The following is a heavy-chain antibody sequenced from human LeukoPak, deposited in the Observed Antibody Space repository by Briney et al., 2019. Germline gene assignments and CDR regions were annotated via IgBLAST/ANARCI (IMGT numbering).Heavy chain of an antibody. CDR1: GGSISSYY. D-gene: IGHD3-9*01. V-gene: IGHV4-59*08. CDR3: ARIMGDYNILTGLYLNYNFDY. J-gene: IGHJ4*02. Sequence: SETLSLTCTVSGGSISSYYWSWIRQPPGKGLEWIGYIYYSRSTNYNTSLKSRVTISVDTSKNQVSLKLRSGAAADTAVYYCARIMGDYNILTGLYLNYNFDYWGQGTRVTVSS. CDR2: IYYSRST.